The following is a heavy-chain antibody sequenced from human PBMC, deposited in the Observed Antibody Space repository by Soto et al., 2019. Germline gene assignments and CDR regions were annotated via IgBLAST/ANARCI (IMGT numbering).Heavy chain of an antibody. D-gene: IGHD2-15*01. CDR2: ISGSGGST. CDR3: AKDFKRYFPLLARPIVVLGAFDI. Sequence: GGSLRLSCAASGFTSSSYAMSWVRQAPGKGLEWVSAISGSGGSTYYADSVKGRFTISRDNSKNTLYLQMNSLRAEDTAVYYCAKDFKRYFPLLARPIVVLGAFDIWGQGTMVTVSS. J-gene: IGHJ3*02. CDR1: GFTSSSYA. V-gene: IGHV3-23*01.